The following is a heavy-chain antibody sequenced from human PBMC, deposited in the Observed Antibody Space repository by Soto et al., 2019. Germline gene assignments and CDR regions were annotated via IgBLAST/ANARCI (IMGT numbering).Heavy chain of an antibody. V-gene: IGHV1-69*13. CDR2: IIPIFGTA. Sequence: ASVKVSCKASGGTFSSYAISWVRQAPGQGLEWMGGIIPIFGTANYAQKFQGRVTITADESTSTAYMELSSLRSEDTAVYYCASGLDYGDYFDYWGQGTLVTVSS. J-gene: IGHJ4*02. CDR3: ASGLDYGDYFDY. D-gene: IGHD4-17*01. CDR1: GGTFSSYA.